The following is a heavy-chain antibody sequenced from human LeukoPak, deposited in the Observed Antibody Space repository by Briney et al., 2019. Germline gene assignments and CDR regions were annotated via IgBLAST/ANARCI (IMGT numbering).Heavy chain of an antibody. CDR2: IKSKTDGGTT. CDR1: GFTFSNAW. CDR3: ATDGSHSDIDC. Sequence: GGSLRLSCAASGFTFSNAWMSWVRQAPGKGLEWVGRIKSKTDGGTTDYAAPVKGRFTISRDNSKNTLYLQMNSLRAEDTAVYYCATDGSHSDIDCWGQGTLVTVSS. V-gene: IGHV3-15*01. D-gene: IGHD3-10*01. J-gene: IGHJ4*02.